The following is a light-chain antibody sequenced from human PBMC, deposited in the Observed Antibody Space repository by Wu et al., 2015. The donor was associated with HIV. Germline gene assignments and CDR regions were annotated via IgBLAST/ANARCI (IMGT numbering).Light chain of an antibody. V-gene: IGKV3-11*01. J-gene: IGKJ2*03. CDR2: DTS. CDR1: QSVGTY. Sequence: ETVLTQSPATLSLSPGERATLSCRASQSVGTYLAWYQQKPGQTPRLLIYDTSNRAAGIPARFSGSGSGTDFTLTISSLEPEDFAVYYCQQHSDWPLYSFGLGDQAGD. CDR3: QQHSDWPLYS.